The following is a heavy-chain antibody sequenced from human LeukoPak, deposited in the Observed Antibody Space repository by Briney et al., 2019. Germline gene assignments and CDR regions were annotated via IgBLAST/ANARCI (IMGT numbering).Heavy chain of an antibody. CDR3: ARRRYYGSGSYFVHYYYYMDV. D-gene: IGHD3-10*01. V-gene: IGHV4-34*01. Sequence: SEALSLTCVFYGGSFSGYYWSWIRPPPGKGLEWIGEINHRGSTNYNPSLKSRVTIPVDTSKNQFSLKLSSVNAADTAVYYCARRRYYGSGSYFVHYYYYMDVWGKGTTVTISS. J-gene: IGHJ6*03. CDR2: INHRGST. CDR1: GGSFSGYY.